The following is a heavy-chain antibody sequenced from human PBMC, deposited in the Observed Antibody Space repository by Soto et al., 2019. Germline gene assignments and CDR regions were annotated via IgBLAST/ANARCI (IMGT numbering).Heavy chain of an antibody. J-gene: IGHJ6*03. CDR3: AKGLRRKVPAARGYYYYYMDV. CDR1: GFTFSSYG. CDR2: ISYDGSNK. Sequence: GGSLRLSCAASGFTFSSYGMHWVRQAPGKGLEWVAVISYDGSNKYYADSVKGRFSISRDNSKNTLYLQMNSLRAEDTAVYYCAKGLRRKVPAARGYYYYYMDVWGKGTTVTVSS. D-gene: IGHD2-2*01. V-gene: IGHV3-30*18.